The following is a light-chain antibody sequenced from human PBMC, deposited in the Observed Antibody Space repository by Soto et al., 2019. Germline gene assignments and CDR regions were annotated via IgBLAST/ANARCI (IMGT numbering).Light chain of an antibody. CDR3: QQYGSSLIT. V-gene: IGKV3D-15*01. CDR2: AAS. CDR1: QSIGSN. J-gene: IGKJ5*01. Sequence: EIVMTQSPATLSVSPWERATLSCMASQSIGSNLAWYQQKPGQAPRLLIYAASIRATGIPARFSGSGSGTDFTLTISSLEPEDFAVYYCQQYGSSLITFGQGTRLEI.